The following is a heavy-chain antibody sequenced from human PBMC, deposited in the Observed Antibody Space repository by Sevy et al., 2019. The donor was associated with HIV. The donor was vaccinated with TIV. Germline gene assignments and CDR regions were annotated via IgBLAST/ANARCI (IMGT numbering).Heavy chain of an antibody. CDR3: ARDLGPAAILDAFDI. Sequence: ASVKVSCKASGGTFSSYGINWVRQAPGQGLEWMGRSIPIFVTPNYAQKFQGRVTITADESTSTAYMELSSLRSEDTAVYYCARDLGPAAILDAFDIWGQGTMVTVSS. CDR2: SIPIFVTP. J-gene: IGHJ3*02. CDR1: GGTFSSYG. V-gene: IGHV1-69*13. D-gene: IGHD2-2*02.